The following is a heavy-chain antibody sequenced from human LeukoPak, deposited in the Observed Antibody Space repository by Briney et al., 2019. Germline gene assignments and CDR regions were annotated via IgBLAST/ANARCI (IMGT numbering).Heavy chain of an antibody. CDR1: GFRFDDYG. J-gene: IGHJ6*02. CDR3: AKDESTGGFAPGYFYGMGV. CDR2: ISWSGTTT. V-gene: IGHV3-9*01. Sequence: GGSLRLSCVVSGFRFDDYGMHWVRQAPGRGLEWVSGISWSGTTTGYADSVKGRFTISRDSAKNSLYLQMDSLRVEDTGLYYCAKDESTGGFAPGYFYGMGVWGQGTTVTVSS. D-gene: IGHD3-16*01.